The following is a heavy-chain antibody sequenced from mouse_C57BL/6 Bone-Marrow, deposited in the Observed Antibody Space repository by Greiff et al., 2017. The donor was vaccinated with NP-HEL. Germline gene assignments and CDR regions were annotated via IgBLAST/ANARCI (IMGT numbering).Heavy chain of an antibody. V-gene: IGHV1-82*01. CDR3: ARRDGSSFDY. D-gene: IGHD1-1*01. Sequence: VKLMESGPELVKPGASVKISCKASGYAFSSSWMNWVKQRPGKGLEWIGRIYPGDGDTNYNGKFKGKATLTADKSSSTAYMQLSSLTSEDSAVYFCARRDGSSFDYWGQGTTLTVSS. J-gene: IGHJ2*01. CDR1: GYAFSSSW. CDR2: IYPGDGDT.